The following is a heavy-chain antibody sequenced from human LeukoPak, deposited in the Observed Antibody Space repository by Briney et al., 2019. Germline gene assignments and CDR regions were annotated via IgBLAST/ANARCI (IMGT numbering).Heavy chain of an antibody. CDR3: ASSTTVTNPFDY. D-gene: IGHD4-17*01. CDR2: ISSSSSYI. Sequence: GGSLRLSCAASGYTFSSYSMNWVRQAPRKGLEWVSSISSSSSYIYYADSVKGRFTISRDNAKNSLYLQMNSLRAEDTAVYYCASSTTVTNPFDYWGQGTLVTVSS. CDR1: GYTFSSYS. J-gene: IGHJ4*02. V-gene: IGHV3-21*01.